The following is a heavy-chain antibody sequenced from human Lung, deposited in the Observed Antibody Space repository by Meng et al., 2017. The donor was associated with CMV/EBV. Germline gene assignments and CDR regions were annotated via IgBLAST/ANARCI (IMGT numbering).Heavy chain of an antibody. CDR2: IYHSGGT. Sequence: QEPGPGLLKRPGTLSLTCAVSGGSISISTWWSWVRQPPGKGLEWIGEIYHSGGTNYNPSLRGRVTISLDKSKNQFSLTLRSVTAADTAVYYCARDPYATGWAGWGQGTLVTVSS. CDR1: GGSISISTW. CDR3: ARDPYATGWAG. V-gene: IGHV4-4*03. J-gene: IGHJ4*02. D-gene: IGHD6-19*01.